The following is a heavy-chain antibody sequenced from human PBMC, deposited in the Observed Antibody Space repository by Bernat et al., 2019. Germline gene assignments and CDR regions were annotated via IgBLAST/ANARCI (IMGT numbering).Heavy chain of an antibody. CDR1: GGSISSSSYY. Sequence: QLQLQESGPGLVKPSETLSLTCTVSGGSISSSSYYWGWIRQPPGKGLEWIGSIYYSGSTYYNPSLKSRVTISVDTSKNQFSLKLSSVTAADTAVYYCARSPRRVPNTLDYWGQGTLVTVSS. V-gene: IGHV4-39*01. CDR3: ARSPRRVPNTLDY. CDR2: IYYSGST. J-gene: IGHJ4*02.